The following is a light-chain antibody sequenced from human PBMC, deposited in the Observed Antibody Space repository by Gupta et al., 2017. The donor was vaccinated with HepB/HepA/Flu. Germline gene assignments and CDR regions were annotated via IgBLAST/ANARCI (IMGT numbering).Light chain of an antibody. V-gene: IGKV4-1*01. J-gene: IGKJ2*04. Sequence: DIVMTQSPDSLAVSLGERATINCKSSQSVLYSSNNKNYLAWYQQKPGQPPKLFIYWASTRESGVPDRFSGRGSGTDFTLTISSLQAEDVAVYYCQQEDSTPCSFGQGTKLEIK. CDR1: QSVLYSSNNKNY. CDR2: WAS. CDR3: QQEDSTPCS.